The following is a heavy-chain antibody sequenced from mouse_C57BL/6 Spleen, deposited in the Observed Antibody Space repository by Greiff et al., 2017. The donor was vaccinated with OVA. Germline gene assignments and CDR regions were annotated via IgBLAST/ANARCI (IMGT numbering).Heavy chain of an antibody. CDR2: IYPGSGNT. CDR3: AATVVATRYFDV. CDR1: GYTFTDYY. Sequence: QVQLKESGAELVRPGASVKLSCKASGYTFTDYYINWVKQRPGQGLEWIARIYPGSGNTYYNEKFKGKATLTAEKSSSTAYMQLSSLTSEDSAVYFCAATVVATRYFDVWGTGTTVTVSS. J-gene: IGHJ1*03. V-gene: IGHV1-76*01. D-gene: IGHD1-1*01.